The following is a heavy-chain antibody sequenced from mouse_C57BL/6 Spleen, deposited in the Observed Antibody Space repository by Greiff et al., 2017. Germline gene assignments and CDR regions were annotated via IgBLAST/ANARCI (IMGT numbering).Heavy chain of an antibody. CDR3: ARDGYDGAYYAMDY. J-gene: IGHJ4*01. Sequence: VQLQQSGAGLVKPGASVKMSCTASGFTFTSYWITWVRQSPGQGLEWIGDIYPGSGSTNYNEKFKSKATLTVDTSSSTAYMQLSSLTSEDTAVYYCARDGYDGAYYAMDYWGQGTSVTVSS. V-gene: IGHV1-55*01. D-gene: IGHD2-2*01. CDR2: IYPGSGST. CDR1: GFTFTSYW.